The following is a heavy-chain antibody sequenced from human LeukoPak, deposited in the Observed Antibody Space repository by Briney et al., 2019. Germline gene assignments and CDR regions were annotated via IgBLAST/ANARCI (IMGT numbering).Heavy chain of an antibody. Sequence: SVKVSCKASGGTFSSYAISWVRQAPGQGLEWMGGIIPIFGTANYAQKFQGRVTITADESTSTAYMELSSLSAEDTAVYYCARGRNYGSGSYVFDYWGQGTLVTVSS. CDR3: ARGRNYGSGSYVFDY. D-gene: IGHD3-10*01. CDR2: IIPIFGTA. CDR1: GGTFSSYA. V-gene: IGHV1-69*01. J-gene: IGHJ4*02.